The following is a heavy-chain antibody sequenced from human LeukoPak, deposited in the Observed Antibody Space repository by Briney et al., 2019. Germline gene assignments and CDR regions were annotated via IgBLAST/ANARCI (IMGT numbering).Heavy chain of an antibody. D-gene: IGHD1-26*01. CDR2: IYPGDSGP. V-gene: IGHV5-51*01. CDR3: GMSGDRVPLQDDVFDV. CDR1: GYSFTSYC. J-gene: IGHJ3*01. Sequence: GESLKISCKVSGYSFTSYCIGWVRQMPGKGLGWMGIIYPGDSGPTYSPSFQGQVTISVDKSINTANLQWSSLQASDTAMYYCGMSGDRVPLQDDVFDVWGQGTMVTVST.